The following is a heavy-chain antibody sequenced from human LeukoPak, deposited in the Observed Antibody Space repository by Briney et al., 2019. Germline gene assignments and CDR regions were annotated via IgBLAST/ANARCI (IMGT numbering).Heavy chain of an antibody. CDR3: ARGTGYSSSWNPRRHAFDI. Sequence: PSETLSLTCAVSGGSISSSNWWSWVRQPPGKGLEWIGEIYHSGSTNYNPSLKSRVTISVDKSKNQFSLKLSSVTAADTAVYYCARGTGYSSSWNPRRHAFDIWGQGTMVTVSS. D-gene: IGHD6-13*01. CDR1: GGSISSSNW. CDR2: IYHSGST. V-gene: IGHV4-4*02. J-gene: IGHJ3*02.